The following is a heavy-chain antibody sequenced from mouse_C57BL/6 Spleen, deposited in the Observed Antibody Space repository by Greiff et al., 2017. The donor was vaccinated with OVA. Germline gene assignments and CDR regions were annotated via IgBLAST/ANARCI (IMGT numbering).Heavy chain of an antibody. J-gene: IGHJ1*03. CDR1: GYAFSSSW. V-gene: IGHV1-82*01. Sequence: VQLQQSGTELVKPGASVKISCKASGYAFSSSWMNWVKQRPGKGLEWIGRIYPGDGDTNYNGKFKGKATLTADKSSSTAYMQLSSLTSEDSAVYFCAREGGQYFDVWGTGTTVTVSS. CDR3: AREGGQYFDV. D-gene: IGHD3-3*01. CDR2: IYPGDGDT.